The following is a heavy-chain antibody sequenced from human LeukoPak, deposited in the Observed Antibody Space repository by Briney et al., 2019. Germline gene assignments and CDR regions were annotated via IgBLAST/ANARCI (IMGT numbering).Heavy chain of an antibody. CDR2: ISGSGGST. V-gene: IGHV3-23*01. Sequence: GGSLRLSCAASRFTFSSYAMSWVRQAPGKGLEWVSAISGSGGSTYYADSVKGRFTISRDNSKNTLYLQMNSLRAEDTAVYYCARGRGRPDTVYFDYWGQGTLVTVSS. D-gene: IGHD2-15*01. J-gene: IGHJ4*02. CDR3: ARGRGRPDTVYFDY. CDR1: RFTFSSYA.